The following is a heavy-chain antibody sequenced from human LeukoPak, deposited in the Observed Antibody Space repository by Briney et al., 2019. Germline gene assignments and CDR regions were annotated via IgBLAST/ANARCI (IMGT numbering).Heavy chain of an antibody. CDR1: GFTFSSYE. Sequence: PGGSLRLSCAASGFTFSSYEMNWVRQAPGKGLEWVSYISSSGSTIYYADSVKGRFTISRDNAKNSLYLQMNSLRAEDTAVYYCARDFRYYDILTGYKGFDYWGQGTLVTVSS. J-gene: IGHJ4*02. V-gene: IGHV3-48*03. D-gene: IGHD3-9*01. CDR3: ARDFRYYDILTGYKGFDY. CDR2: ISSSGSTI.